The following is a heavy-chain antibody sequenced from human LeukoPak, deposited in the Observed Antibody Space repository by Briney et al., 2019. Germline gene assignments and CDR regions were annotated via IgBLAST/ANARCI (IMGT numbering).Heavy chain of an antibody. CDR2: IYYSGST. CDR1: GGSISSSSYY. D-gene: IGHD5-24*01. V-gene: IGHV4-61*05. CDR3: ARRDGDI. J-gene: IGHJ3*02. Sequence: SETLSLTCTVSGGSISSSSYYWSWIRQPPGKGLEWIGYIYYSGSTNYNPSLKSRVTISVDTSKNEVSLKLNSVTAADTAVYYCARRDGDIWGQGTMVTVSS.